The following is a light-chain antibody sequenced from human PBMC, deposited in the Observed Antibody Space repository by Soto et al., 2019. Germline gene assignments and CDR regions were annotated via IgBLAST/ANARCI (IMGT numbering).Light chain of an antibody. Sequence: QSVLTQPASVSGSPGQSITISCTGTNSDVGTHNLVSWYQQHPGKAPKLIIFDVSNRPSGVSNRFSGSKSGNTASLTISGLQSEDEAEYYCGSYTTSSNYVFGTGTKVTVL. V-gene: IGLV2-14*02. CDR3: GSYTTSSNYV. CDR2: DVS. J-gene: IGLJ1*01. CDR1: NSDVGTHNL.